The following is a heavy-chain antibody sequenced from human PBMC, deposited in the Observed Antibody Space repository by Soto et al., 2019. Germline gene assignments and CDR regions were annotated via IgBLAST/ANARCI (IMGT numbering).Heavy chain of an antibody. CDR2: IGLSGDTI. V-gene: IGHV3-48*03. D-gene: IGHD3-16*01. J-gene: IGHJ4*02. CDR3: ARESFSASPNFFDY. CDR1: GSSFTIYE. Sequence: GGSLRLSCAVSGSSFTIYEMTWVRQAPGKGLEWIAYIGLSGDTIYYADSVKGRFTVSRDHAKNSLELQMNSLRADDTALYYCARESFSASPNFFDYWGRGTQVTVSS.